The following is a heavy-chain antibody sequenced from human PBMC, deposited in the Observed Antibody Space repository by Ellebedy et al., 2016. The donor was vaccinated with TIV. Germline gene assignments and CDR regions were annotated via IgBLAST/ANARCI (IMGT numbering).Heavy chain of an antibody. D-gene: IGHD2-21*02. CDR1: GFTFSSYA. J-gene: IGHJ6*02. V-gene: IGHV3-30-3*01. CDR2: ISYDGSNK. Sequence: GESLKISCAASGFTFSSYAMHWVRQAPGKGLEWVAVISYDGSNKYYADSVKGRFTIARDNSKNTLYLKRNSLRAEDTAVYYCARDGDENCGGDCYYYYYGMDVWGQGTTVTVSS. CDR3: ARDGDENCGGDCYYYYYGMDV.